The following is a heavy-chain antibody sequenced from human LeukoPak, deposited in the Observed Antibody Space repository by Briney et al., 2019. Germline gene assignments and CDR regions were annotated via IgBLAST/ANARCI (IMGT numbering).Heavy chain of an antibody. CDR1: GGSISSYY. CDR2: IYYSGST. CDR3: AIGYGMDV. V-gene: IGHV4-59*12. Sequence: SETLSLTCTVSGGSISSYYWSWIRQPPGKGLEWIGYIYYSGSTNYNPSLKSRVTISVDTSKNQFSLKLSSVTAADTAVYYCAIGYGMDVWGQGTTVTVSS. J-gene: IGHJ6*02.